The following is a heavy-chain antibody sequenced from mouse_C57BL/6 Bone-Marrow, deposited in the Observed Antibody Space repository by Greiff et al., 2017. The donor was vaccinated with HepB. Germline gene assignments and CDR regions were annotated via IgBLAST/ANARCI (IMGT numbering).Heavy chain of an antibody. J-gene: IGHJ2*01. CDR2: INPNNGGT. CDR3: ARSCYDGYPDY. V-gene: IGHV1-26*01. Sequence: EVQLQQSGPELVKPGASVKISCKASGYKFTDYYMNWVKQSHGKSLEWIGDINPNNGGTSYNQKFKGKATLTVDKSSSTAYMELRSLTSEDSAVYYCARSCYDGYPDYWGQGTTLTVSS. D-gene: IGHD2-3*01. CDR1: GYKFTDYY.